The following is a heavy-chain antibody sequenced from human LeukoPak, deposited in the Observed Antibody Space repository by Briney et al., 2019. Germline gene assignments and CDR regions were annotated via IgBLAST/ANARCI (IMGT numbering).Heavy chain of an antibody. CDR2: PNSGNT. D-gene: IGHD3-3*01. J-gene: IGHJ3*02. Sequence: PNSGNTGYAQNFQGRVTMTRNTSISTAYMELSSLRSEDTAVYYCAGAYYDFWSGPYDAFDIWGQGTMVTVSS. CDR3: AGAYYDFWSGPYDAFDI. V-gene: IGHV1-8*01.